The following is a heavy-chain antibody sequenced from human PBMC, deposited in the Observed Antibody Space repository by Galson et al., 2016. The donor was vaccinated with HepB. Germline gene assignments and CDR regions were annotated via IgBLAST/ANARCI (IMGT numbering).Heavy chain of an antibody. CDR3: ARHSEVFGDSRTDY. CDR1: GFTFSMYW. V-gene: IGHV3-7*03. D-gene: IGHD3-3*01. Sequence: SLGLSCAASGFTFSMYWMRWVRQAPGKGLEWVANIKPGGSEKYYVESVRGRFTVSRDNAKNSLFLQMLSLRADDMALYYCARHSEVFGDSRTDYWGPGTQVTVSS. CDR2: IKPGGSEK. J-gene: IGHJ4*02.